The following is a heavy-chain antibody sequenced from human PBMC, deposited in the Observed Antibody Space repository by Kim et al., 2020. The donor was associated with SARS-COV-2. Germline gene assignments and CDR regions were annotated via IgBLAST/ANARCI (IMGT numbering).Heavy chain of an antibody. CDR2: INPNSGGT. CDR1: GYTFTGYY. J-gene: IGHJ4*02. Sequence: ASVKVSCKASGYTFTGYYMHWVRQAPGQGLEWMGWINPNSGGTNYAQKFQGRVTMTRDTSISTAYMELSRLRSDDTAVYYCARVRGVIVVVPAARGRYFDYWGQGTLVTVSS. D-gene: IGHD2-2*01. CDR3: ARVRGVIVVVPAARGRYFDY. V-gene: IGHV1-2*02.